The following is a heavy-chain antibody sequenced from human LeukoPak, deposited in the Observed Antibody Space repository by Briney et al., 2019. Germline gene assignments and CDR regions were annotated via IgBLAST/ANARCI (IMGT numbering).Heavy chain of an antibody. CDR3: ARTRVVPAAIGGGNWFDP. Sequence: ASVKVSCKASGYTFTGYYMHWVRQAPGQGLEWMGGINPNIGGTTYAQKFQGRVTMTRDTSISTAYMELSRLRSDDTAVYYCARTRVVPAAIGGGNWFDPWGQGTLVTVSS. CDR1: GYTFTGYY. CDR2: INPNIGGT. D-gene: IGHD2-2*02. V-gene: IGHV1-2*02. J-gene: IGHJ5*02.